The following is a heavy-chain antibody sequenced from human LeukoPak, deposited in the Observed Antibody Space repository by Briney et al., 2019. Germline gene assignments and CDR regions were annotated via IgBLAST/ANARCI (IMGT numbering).Heavy chain of an antibody. CDR3: AITVVIISRFDY. J-gene: IGHJ4*02. CDR1: GYSFNSFG. CDR2: IIPIFGTA. Sequence: GASVKVFCKASGYSFNSFGITWVRQAPGQGLEWMGGIIPIFGTANYAQKFQGRVTITADKSTSTAYMELSSLRSEDTAVYYCAITVVIISRFDYWGQGTLVTVSS. D-gene: IGHD3-3*01. V-gene: IGHV1-69*06.